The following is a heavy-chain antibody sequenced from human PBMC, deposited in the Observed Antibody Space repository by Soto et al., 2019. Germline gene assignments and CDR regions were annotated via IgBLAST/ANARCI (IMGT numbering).Heavy chain of an antibody. CDR2: VKSKADGGSG. D-gene: IGHD2-15*01. CDR1: GFPFNNAW. Sequence: PGGSLRLSCAASGFPFNNAWINWVRQVPGKGLEWVGRVKSKADGGSGDYAAPVKGRFTISRDTSENTVHLQMDSLRAEDTAVYYCARDDVLCDGGRCYGVPLDVWGKGTTVTVSS. CDR3: ARDDVLCDGGRCYGVPLDV. V-gene: IGHV3-15*07. J-gene: IGHJ6*04.